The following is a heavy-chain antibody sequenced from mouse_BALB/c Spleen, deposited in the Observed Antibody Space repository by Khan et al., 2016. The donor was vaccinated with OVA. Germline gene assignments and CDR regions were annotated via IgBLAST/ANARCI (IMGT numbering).Heavy chain of an antibody. D-gene: IGHD3-3*01. Sequence: VQLQQSGPELMKPGASVKISCKASGYSFTTYYMHWVKQSHGKSLEWIGYIDPFNGGNDYNQKFKGKATLTVDKSSSTAYMHLSSLTSEDSAVXYCARGTFDCWGQGTLVTVSA. CDR3: ARGTFDC. V-gene: IGHV1-34*01. J-gene: IGHJ3*01. CDR2: IDPFNGGN. CDR1: GYSFTTYY.